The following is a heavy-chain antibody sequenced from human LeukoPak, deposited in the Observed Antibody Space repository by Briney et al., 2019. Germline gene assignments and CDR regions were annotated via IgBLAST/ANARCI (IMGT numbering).Heavy chain of an antibody. Sequence: GGSLRLSCVASGFTFSTYTMNWVRQAPGKGLEWVSYISSSSSNIFYADSVKGRFTISRDNAKNSLYLQMNSLRAEDTAVYYCARDDTVTSHFDYWGQGTLVTVSS. J-gene: IGHJ4*02. CDR3: ARDDTVTSHFDY. CDR1: GFTFSTYT. CDR2: ISSSSSNI. D-gene: IGHD4-11*01. V-gene: IGHV3-48*01.